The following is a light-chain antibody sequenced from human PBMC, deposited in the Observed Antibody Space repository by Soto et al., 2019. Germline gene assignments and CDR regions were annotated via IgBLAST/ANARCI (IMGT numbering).Light chain of an antibody. Sequence: EIVLTQSPATLSLSPGERATFSCWASQRVGRDYVAWFQQKPGQAPRLLIHGASTRATGIPDRFSGSGSGTDFTLTISRLEPEDFAVYYCQQYASSPLTFGGGTKVEIK. V-gene: IGKV3-20*01. CDR1: QRVGRDY. CDR3: QQYASSPLT. CDR2: GAS. J-gene: IGKJ4*01.